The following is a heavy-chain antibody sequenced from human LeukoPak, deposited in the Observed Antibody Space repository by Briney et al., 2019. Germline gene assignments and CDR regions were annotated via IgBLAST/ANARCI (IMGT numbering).Heavy chain of an antibody. CDR2: INPSGGST. Sequence: ASVTVSCKASGYTFTSYYIHWVRQAPGQGLELMGIINPSGGSTNYAQKFQGRVAMTRDTSTSTVYMELSSLRSEDTAVYYCARGLDYYDTTKGFDYWGQGTLVTVSS. V-gene: IGHV1-46*01. J-gene: IGHJ4*02. CDR3: ARGLDYYDTTKGFDY. D-gene: IGHD3-22*01. CDR1: GYTFTSYY.